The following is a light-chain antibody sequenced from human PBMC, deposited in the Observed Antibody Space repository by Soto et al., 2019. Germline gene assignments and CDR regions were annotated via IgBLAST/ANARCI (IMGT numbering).Light chain of an antibody. CDR3: QRRSNWLT. Sequence: EIVLTQSPATLSLSPGERATLSCRASQSVSSYFAWYQQKPGHAPRLLIYDASNRATGIPARFSGSGSGTNFTLTSSGLEPEDFSIYYCQRRSNWLTFGGGTKVEIK. CDR1: QSVSSY. V-gene: IGKV3-11*01. CDR2: DAS. J-gene: IGKJ4*01.